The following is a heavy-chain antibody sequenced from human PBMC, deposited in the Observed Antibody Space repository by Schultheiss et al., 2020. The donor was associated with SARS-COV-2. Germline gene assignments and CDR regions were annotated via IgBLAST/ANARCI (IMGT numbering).Heavy chain of an antibody. J-gene: IGHJ3*02. CDR3: SRDHPYDSSASACDM. V-gene: IGHV3-11*06. CDR1: GFIFSDYY. D-gene: IGHD3-22*01. Sequence: GGSLRLSCAASGFIFSDYYMSWIRQAPGKGPEWVSYISATGTYTKYADSVKGRFTISRDNAKNSLYLQMNGLRGEDTAVYYCSRDHPYDSSASACDMWGQGTMVTVSS. CDR2: ISATGTYT.